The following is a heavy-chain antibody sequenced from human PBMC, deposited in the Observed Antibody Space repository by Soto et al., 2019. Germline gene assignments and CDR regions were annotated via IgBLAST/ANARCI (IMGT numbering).Heavy chain of an antibody. CDR3: TRDGRGLGRLSLFEY. Sequence: LRLSCAASGFNVNSDYMNWVRQTPGKGLEWVASIYSGETTYYADSVRGRFTISSDKSKNTLYFQLSSLRIEDTAVYYCTRDGRGLGRLSLFEYWGQGVLVTVSS. D-gene: IGHD2-21*02. CDR2: IYSGETT. CDR1: GFNVNSDY. J-gene: IGHJ4*02. V-gene: IGHV3-53*01.